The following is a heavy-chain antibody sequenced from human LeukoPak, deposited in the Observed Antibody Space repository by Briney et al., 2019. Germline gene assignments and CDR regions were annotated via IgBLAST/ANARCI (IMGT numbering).Heavy chain of an antibody. D-gene: IGHD4/OR15-4a*01. CDR3: AKNRGANYYNYYMDV. V-gene: IGHV3-23*01. Sequence: PGWSLRLSCAASGFTFSTYAMSWVRQAPGKGLEWLSTIGGGGRDTFYADSVKGRFTVSRDNSKNTLYLQMSSLRAEDTAVYFCAKNRGANYYNYYMDVWGKGTTVTVSS. CDR1: GFTFSTYA. CDR2: IGGGGRDT. J-gene: IGHJ6*03.